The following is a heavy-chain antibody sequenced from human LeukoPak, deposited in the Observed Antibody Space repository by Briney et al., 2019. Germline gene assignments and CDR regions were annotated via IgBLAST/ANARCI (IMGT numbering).Heavy chain of an antibody. CDR2: IYNSGST. CDR1: GGSISNYF. J-gene: IGHJ4*02. CDR3: VRAYDY. Sequence: PSETLSLTCSVSGGSISNYFWTWIRQPPGKGLEWIGEIYNSGSTIYNPSLKSRVTISVDTSKNQFSLNLISVTAADTAVYYCVRAYDYWGQGTLVTVSS. V-gene: IGHV4-34*01.